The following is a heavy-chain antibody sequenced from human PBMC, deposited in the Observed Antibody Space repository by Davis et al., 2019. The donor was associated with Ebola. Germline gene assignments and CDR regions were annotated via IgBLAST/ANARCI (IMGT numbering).Heavy chain of an antibody. J-gene: IGHJ6*02. CDR3: ARDLLEPLYYYYGMDV. CDR1: GFTFSSYS. CDR2: ISSSSTTK. V-gene: IGHV3-48*02. D-gene: IGHD1-1*01. Sequence: GESLKISCAAPGFTFSSYSMNWVRQAPGRGLEWVSYISSSSTTKYYADSVKGRFTISRDNAKNSLYLQMNSLRDEDTAVYYCARDLLEPLYYYYGMDVWGQGTTVTVSS.